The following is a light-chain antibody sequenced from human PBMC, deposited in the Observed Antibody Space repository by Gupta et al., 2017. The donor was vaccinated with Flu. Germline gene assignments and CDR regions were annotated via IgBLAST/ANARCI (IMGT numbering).Light chain of an antibody. V-gene: IGKV1-5*03. Sequence: PSTLSASVGDRVTITCRASQSISSWLAWYQQKPGKAPKLLIYKASSLGSGVPSRFSGSGSGTEFTLTISSLQPDDFATYYCQQYNSYSGTFGQGTKLEIK. CDR1: QSISSW. J-gene: IGKJ2*01. CDR3: QQYNSYSGT. CDR2: KAS.